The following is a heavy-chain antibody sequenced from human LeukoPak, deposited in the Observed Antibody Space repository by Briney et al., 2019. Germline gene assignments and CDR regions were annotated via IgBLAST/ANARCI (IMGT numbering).Heavy chain of an antibody. V-gene: IGHV3-23*01. CDR1: GFTFSSYG. J-gene: IGHJ6*03. D-gene: IGHD4-17*01. CDR3: AKDTWTTVTSYYYYYMDV. Sequence: GGTLRLSCAASGFTFSSYGMSWVRQAPGKGLEWVSAISGSGGSTYYADSVKGRFTISRDNSKNTLYLQMNSLRAEDTAVYYCAKDTWTTVTSYYYYYMDVWGKGTTVTISS. CDR2: ISGSGGST.